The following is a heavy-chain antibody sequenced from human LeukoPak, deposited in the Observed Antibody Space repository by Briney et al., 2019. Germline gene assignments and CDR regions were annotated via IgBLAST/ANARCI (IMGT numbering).Heavy chain of an antibody. V-gene: IGHV1-18*01. J-gene: IGHJ4*02. D-gene: IGHD3-3*01. CDR1: GYTFTNYG. CDR3: ARDRNPYDFEGDHPNDY. Sequence: ASVKVSCTASGYTFTNYGITWVRQAPGQGLEWMGWISAYNGNTNYPQKLQGRVTMTTDTPTSTAYMELRSLRSDDTAVYYCARDRNPYDFEGDHPNDYWGQGTLVTVSS. CDR2: ISAYNGNT.